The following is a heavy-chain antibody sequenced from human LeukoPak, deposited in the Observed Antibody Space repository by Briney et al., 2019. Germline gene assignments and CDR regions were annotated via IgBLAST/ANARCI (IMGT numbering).Heavy chain of an antibody. V-gene: IGHV3-74*01. J-gene: IGHJ4*02. CDR2: IEGDGNRI. Sequence: GGSLRLSCAASGFTLSAYWMHWVRQAPGEGLMWVSRIEGDGNRITYADSVKGRFTISRDNAKNTLYLQMNSLRAEDTAVYYCARDVDWGSSHWGQGTLVTVSS. CDR1: GFTLSAYW. CDR3: ARDVDWGSSH. D-gene: IGHD7-27*01.